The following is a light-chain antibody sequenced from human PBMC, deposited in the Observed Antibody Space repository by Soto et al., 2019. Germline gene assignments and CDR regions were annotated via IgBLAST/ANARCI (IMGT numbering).Light chain of an antibody. Sequence: EIVVTQSPGTLSLSPGERATVSCRASQSVSSSYLAWYQQKPGQAPRLLIYGASSRATGIPDRFSGSGSGTDFTLTISRLEPEDFAVYYCQQYGSSPLTFGGGTKVDSK. CDR2: GAS. CDR1: QSVSSSY. CDR3: QQYGSSPLT. J-gene: IGKJ4*01. V-gene: IGKV3-20*01.